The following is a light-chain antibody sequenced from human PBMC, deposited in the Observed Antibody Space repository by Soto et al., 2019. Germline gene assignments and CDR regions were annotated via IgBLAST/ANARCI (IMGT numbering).Light chain of an antibody. CDR2: GVS. CDR3: QQSTA. CDR1: QSISNNY. V-gene: IGKV3-20*01. J-gene: IGKJ1*01. Sequence: EIVLTQSPGTLSLSPGERATLSCRASQSISNNYLAWYQQRPGQAPRLLIYGVSSRATGIADRFSGSGSGTDFTLTISRLEPEDFAMYYCQQSTAFSQGTRVEI.